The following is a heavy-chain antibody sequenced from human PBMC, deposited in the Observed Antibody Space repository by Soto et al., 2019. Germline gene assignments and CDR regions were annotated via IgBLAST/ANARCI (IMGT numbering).Heavy chain of an antibody. D-gene: IGHD3-10*01. CDR3: AGERGYGAGNMDV. CDR2: ISYDGSNK. Sequence: QVQLVESGGGVVQPGRSLGLSCAASGFTFSSYGMHWVRQAPGKGLEWVAVISYDGSNKYYADSVKGRFTISRDNPKNTLYPQVNRRCGEDTAVYDRAGERGYGAGNMDVWGQGSTVAVAS. CDR1: GFTFSSYG. V-gene: IGHV3-30*03. J-gene: IGHJ6*02.